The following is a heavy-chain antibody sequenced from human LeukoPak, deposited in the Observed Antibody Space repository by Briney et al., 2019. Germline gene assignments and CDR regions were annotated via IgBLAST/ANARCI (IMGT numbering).Heavy chain of an antibody. CDR2: ISGSGGST. D-gene: IGHD3-3*01. Sequence: GGXLRLSCAASGFTFSSYAMSWVRQAPGKGLEWVSAISGSGGSTYYADSVKGRFTISRDNSKNTLYMQMNRLRAQDTAVYYCAKHVLRFLEWFPIDAFDIWGQGTMVTVSS. CDR1: GFTFSSYA. J-gene: IGHJ3*02. V-gene: IGHV3-23*01. CDR3: AKHVLRFLEWFPIDAFDI.